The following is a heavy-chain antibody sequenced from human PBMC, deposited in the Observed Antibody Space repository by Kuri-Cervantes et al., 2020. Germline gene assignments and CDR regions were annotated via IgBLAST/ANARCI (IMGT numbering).Heavy chain of an antibody. CDR2: IWYDGSNK. Sequence: GESLKISCAASGFTFSSYAMHWVRQAPGKGLEWVAVIWYDGSNKYYADSVKGRFTISRDNSKNTLYLQMNSLRAEDTAVYYCAGVRRGYVVTYYYYYMDVWGKGTTVTVSS. V-gene: IGHV3-30*01. CDR1: GFTFSSYA. CDR3: AGVRRGYVVTYYYYYMDV. D-gene: IGHD2-21*02. J-gene: IGHJ6*03.